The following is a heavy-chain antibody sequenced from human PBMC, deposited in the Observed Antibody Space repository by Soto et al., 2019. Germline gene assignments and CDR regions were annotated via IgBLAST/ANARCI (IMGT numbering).Heavy chain of an antibody. V-gene: IGHV3-30-3*01. Sequence: QVQLVESGGGVVQPGRSLRLSCAASGFTFSSYAMHWVRQAPGKGLEWVAVISYDGYNKYYADSVKGRFTISRDNSKDTLYLQMNSLRAEDTAVYYCARVGDYGSGSYHYIYDAFDIWGQGTMVTVSS. J-gene: IGHJ3*02. CDR2: ISYDGYNK. D-gene: IGHD3-10*01. CDR1: GFTFSSYA. CDR3: ARVGDYGSGSYHYIYDAFDI.